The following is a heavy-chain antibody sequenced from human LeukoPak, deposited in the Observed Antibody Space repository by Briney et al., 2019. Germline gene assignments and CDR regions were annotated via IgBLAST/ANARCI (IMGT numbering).Heavy chain of an antibody. J-gene: IGHJ4*02. V-gene: IGHV3-74*01. D-gene: IGHD3-9*01. CDR3: ARGRNYDILTGYYPGVGFDY. Sequence: PGGSLRLSCAASGFTFSSYWMHWVRQAPGKGLVWVSRINSDGSSTSYADSVKGRFTISRDNAKNSLYLQMNSLRAEDTAVYYCARGRNYDILTGYYPGVGFDYWGQGTLVTVSS. CDR1: GFTFSSYW. CDR2: INSDGSST.